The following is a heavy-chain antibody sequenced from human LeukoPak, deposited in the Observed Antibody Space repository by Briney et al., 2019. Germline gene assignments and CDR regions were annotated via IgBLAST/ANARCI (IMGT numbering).Heavy chain of an antibody. J-gene: IGHJ6*03. CDR2: TYYSGST. V-gene: IGHV4-61*08. CDR1: SISTNGYY. D-gene: IGHD3-16*01. Sequence: KPSETLSLTCTVDSISTNGYYWGWIRQPPGKGLEWIGYTYYSGSTSYKPSLKSRVTISVDTSKNQFSLKLRSVTAADTAVYYCARETSQKGAHYMDVWGKGTTVTVFS. CDR3: ARETSQKGAHYMDV.